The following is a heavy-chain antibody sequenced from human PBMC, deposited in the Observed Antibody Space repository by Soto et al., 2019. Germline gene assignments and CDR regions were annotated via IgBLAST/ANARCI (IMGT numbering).Heavy chain of an antibody. CDR3: ARSKWHDGSGRVREFDY. Sequence: GGSLTLSCAASGFTFGGYGMHWVRQAPGKGLEWAAGISYDGRNTYYADSVQGRFAISRDNSKNTMYLQMNSLRVEDTAIYYCARSKWHDGSGRVREFDYWGQGALVTVAS. V-gene: IGHV3-33*01. D-gene: IGHD3-10*01. CDR2: ISYDGRNT. J-gene: IGHJ4*02. CDR1: GFTFGGYG.